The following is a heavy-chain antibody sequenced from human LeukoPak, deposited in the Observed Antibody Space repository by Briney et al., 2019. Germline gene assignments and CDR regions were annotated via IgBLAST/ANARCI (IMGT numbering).Heavy chain of an antibody. J-gene: IGHJ4*02. CDR2: ISSSSSYI. V-gene: IGHV3-21*01. Sequence: GGTLRHSCAASGFTFSSYSMNWVRQAPGKGLEWVSSISSSSSYIYYADSVKGRFTISRDNAKNSLYLQMNSPRAEDTAVYYCARGRVGFYFDYWGQGTLVTVSS. CDR1: GFTFSSYS. CDR3: ARGRVGFYFDY. D-gene: IGHD1-26*01.